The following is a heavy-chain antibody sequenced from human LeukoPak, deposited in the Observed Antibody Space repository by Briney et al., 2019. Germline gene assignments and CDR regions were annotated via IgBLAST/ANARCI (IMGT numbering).Heavy chain of an antibody. D-gene: IGHD3-10*02. V-gene: IGHV3-30*04. CDR2: MSYDGSNE. Sequence: PGGSLRLSCAASGFTFNKNAMHWVRQAPGKGPEWVAVMSYDGSNEFYADSVKGRFTISRDNSKNTLYLQMNSLRAEDTAVYYCAELGITMIGGVWGKGTTVTISS. J-gene: IGHJ6*04. CDR1: GFTFNKNA. CDR3: AELGITMIGGV.